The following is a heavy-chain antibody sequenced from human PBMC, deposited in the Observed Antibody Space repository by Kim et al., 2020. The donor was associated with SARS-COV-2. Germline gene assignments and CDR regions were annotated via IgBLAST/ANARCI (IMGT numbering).Heavy chain of an antibody. D-gene: IGHD3-10*01. V-gene: IGHV3-66*02. CDR1: GFTVSSNY. Sequence: GGSLRLSCAASGFTVSSNYMSWVRQAPGKGLEWVSVIYSGGSTYYADSVKGRFTISRDNSKNTLYLQMNSLRAEDTAVYYCARDGKYYYGSGTIYYYGMDVWGQGTTVTVSS. CDR2: IYSGGST. J-gene: IGHJ6*02. CDR3: ARDGKYYYGSGTIYYYGMDV.